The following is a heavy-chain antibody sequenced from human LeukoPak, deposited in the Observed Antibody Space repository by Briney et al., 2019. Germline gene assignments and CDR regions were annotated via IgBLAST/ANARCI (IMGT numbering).Heavy chain of an antibody. V-gene: IGHV4-4*07. CDR3: ARAPDYDSYYYYYMDV. CDR2: MYTSGST. D-gene: IGHD3-16*01. CDR1: GDSISSYY. J-gene: IGHJ6*03. Sequence: PSETLSLTCTVSGDSISSYYWSWIRQPAGKGLEWIGRMYTSGSTNYNPSLKSRVTISVDKSKNQFSLKLSCVTAADTAVYYCARAPDYDSYYYYYMDVWGKGTTVTVSS.